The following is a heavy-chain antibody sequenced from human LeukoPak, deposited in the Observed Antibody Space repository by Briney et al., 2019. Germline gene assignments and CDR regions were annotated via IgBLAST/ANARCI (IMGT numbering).Heavy chain of an antibody. Sequence: GASVKVSCKASRYTFTSFDINWVRQATGQGLEWMGWVNPNSGDTGYAQKFQGRVTITRNTSISTAYMELSSLRSEDTAVYYCASLLTYSSGWFLYWGQGTLVAVSS. CDR2: VNPNSGDT. V-gene: IGHV1-8*03. D-gene: IGHD6-19*01. CDR3: ASLLTYSSGWFLY. CDR1: RYTFTSFD. J-gene: IGHJ4*02.